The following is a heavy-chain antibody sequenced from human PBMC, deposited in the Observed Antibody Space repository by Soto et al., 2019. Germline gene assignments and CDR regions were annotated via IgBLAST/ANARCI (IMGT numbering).Heavy chain of an antibody. CDR2: IYYSGNT. CDR3: ARDRLMATAGTARHYFGLDV. J-gene: IGHJ6*02. CDR1: GGSIRSGGYY. V-gene: IGHV4-31*03. D-gene: IGHD5-18*01. Sequence: TLSLTCTVSGGSIRSGGYYWSWVRQNPRRGLEWIGNIYYSGNTYYNPSLKSRLTISVDTSKNQFSLNLSSVTAADTAVYYCARDRLMATAGTARHYFGLDVWGQGTTVTVSS.